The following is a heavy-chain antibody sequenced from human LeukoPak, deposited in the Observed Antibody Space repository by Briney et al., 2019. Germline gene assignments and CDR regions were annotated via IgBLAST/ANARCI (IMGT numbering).Heavy chain of an antibody. V-gene: IGHV1-69*05. J-gene: IGHJ6*03. CDR3: AGGPRYYDFWSGYFSGPYYYYMDV. Sequence: SVKVSYKASGGTFSSYAISWVRQAPGQGLEWMGGIIPIFGTANYAQKFQGRVTITTDESTSTAYMELSSLRSEDTAVYYCAGGPRYYDFWSGYFSGPYYYYMDVWGKGTTVTVSS. CDR2: IIPIFGTA. CDR1: GGTFSSYA. D-gene: IGHD3-3*01.